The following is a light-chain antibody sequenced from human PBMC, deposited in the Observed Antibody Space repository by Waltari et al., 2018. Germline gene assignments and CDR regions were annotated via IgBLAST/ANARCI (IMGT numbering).Light chain of an antibody. V-gene: IGLV2-14*01. CDR3: NSYTRKTASVV. CDR2: DVS. Sequence: QSALTQPASVSGSPGQSITISCFGTSSDIGVYNYVSWYQQYPGKAPNLMIYDVSKRPPGVSYRFSGAKPDNPASLPISGLRAEDEADYYCNSYTRKTASVVFGGGTKLTVL. CDR1: SSDIGVYNY. J-gene: IGLJ3*02.